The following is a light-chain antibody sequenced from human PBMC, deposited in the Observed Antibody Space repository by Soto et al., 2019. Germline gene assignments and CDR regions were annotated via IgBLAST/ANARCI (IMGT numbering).Light chain of an antibody. J-gene: IGKJ1*01. CDR3: QQYHRYST. CDR2: DVS. CDR1: QSINAW. Sequence: DIHMTQAPSTLSASVGDRVTITCRASQSINAWLAWYQQKPGKAPKLLIYDVSTLASGVPSRFSGGASGTEFTLTISNLESEDFASYYCQQYHRYSTFGQGTRVDIK. V-gene: IGKV1-5*01.